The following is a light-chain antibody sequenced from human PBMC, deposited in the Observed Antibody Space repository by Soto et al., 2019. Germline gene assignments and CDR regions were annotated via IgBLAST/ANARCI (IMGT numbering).Light chain of an antibody. CDR3: SSYTSSSTGV. CDR2: EVS. J-gene: IGLJ1*01. CDR1: SSDVGGYNY. Sequence: QSVLTQPASVSGSPGQSITISCTGTSSDVGGYNYVSWYQQHPGKAPKLMIYEVSNRPSGVSNRFSGSKSGNTASLTISGIQAEDEADYYRSSYTSSSTGVFGTGTKLTVL. V-gene: IGLV2-14*01.